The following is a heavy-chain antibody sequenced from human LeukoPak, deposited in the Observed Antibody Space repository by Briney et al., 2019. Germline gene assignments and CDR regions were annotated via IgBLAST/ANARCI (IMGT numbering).Heavy chain of an antibody. CDR1: GFTFSDYY. J-gene: IGHJ6*02. Sequence: GGSLRLSCAASGFTFSDYYMSWIRQAPGKGLEWVSYISSSGSTIYYADSVKGRFTISRDNAKNSLYLQMNSLRAEDTAVYYCATSSFWRGLHGDGFDMDVWGQGTTVTVSS. CDR3: ATSSFWRGLHGDGFDMDV. CDR2: ISSSGSTI. V-gene: IGHV3-11*01. D-gene: IGHD3-3*01.